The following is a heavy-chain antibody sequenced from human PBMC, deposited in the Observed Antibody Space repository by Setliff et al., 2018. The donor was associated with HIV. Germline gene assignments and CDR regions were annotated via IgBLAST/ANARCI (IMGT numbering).Heavy chain of an antibody. Sequence: LSLTCTVSGGSISSYYWSWIRQPPGKGLEWIGYIYYSGSTNYNPSLKSRVTISVDTSKNQFSLKLSSVTAADTAVYYCARGGYYDSSGYFPLSNYYYGMDVWGQGTTVTVSS. J-gene: IGHJ6*02. CDR1: GGSISSYY. D-gene: IGHD3-22*01. V-gene: IGHV4-59*01. CDR2: IYYSGST. CDR3: ARGGYYDSSGYFPLSNYYYGMDV.